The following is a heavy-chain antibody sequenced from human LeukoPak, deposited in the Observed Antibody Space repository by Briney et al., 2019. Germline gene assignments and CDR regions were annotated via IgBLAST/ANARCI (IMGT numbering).Heavy chain of an antibody. D-gene: IGHD1-1*01. V-gene: IGHV3-48*03. CDR3: ARAVQLERPPPLKGYYYMDV. Sequence: GGSLRLSCAASGFTFSSYEMNWVRQAPGKGLEWVSYISSSGSTIYYADSVKGRFTISRDNAKNSLYLQMNSLRAEDTAVYYCARAVQLERPPPLKGYYYMDVWGKGTTVTVSS. CDR2: ISSSGSTI. CDR1: GFTFSSYE. J-gene: IGHJ6*03.